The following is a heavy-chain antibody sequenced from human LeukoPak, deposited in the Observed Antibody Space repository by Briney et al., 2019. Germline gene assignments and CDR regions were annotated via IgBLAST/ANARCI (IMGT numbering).Heavy chain of an antibody. CDR2: IYYSGNT. Sequence: PSETLSLTCTVSGGSISSYYWSWIRQPPGKGLEWIGYIYYSGNTNYNPSLKSRVTISVDTSKNQFSLKLSSVTAADTAVYYCARNPTTVVTHHTNWFDPWGQGTLVTVSS. V-gene: IGHV4-59*01. D-gene: IGHD4-23*01. CDR1: GGSISSYY. J-gene: IGHJ5*02. CDR3: ARNPTTVVTHHTNWFDP.